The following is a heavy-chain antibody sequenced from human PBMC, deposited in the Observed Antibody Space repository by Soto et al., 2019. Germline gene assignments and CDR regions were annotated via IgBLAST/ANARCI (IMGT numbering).Heavy chain of an antibody. CDR2: IIPILGIA. J-gene: IGHJ4*02. Sequence: QVQLVQSGAEVKKPGSSVKVSCKASGGTFSSYTISWVRQAPGQGLEWMGRIIPILGIANYAQKFQGRVTITADKSTSTAYMELSSLRSEDTAVYYCATEHDRRIAAAGYFDYWGQGTLVTVSS. CDR3: ATEHDRRIAAAGYFDY. D-gene: IGHD6-13*01. CDR1: GGTFSSYT. V-gene: IGHV1-69*02.